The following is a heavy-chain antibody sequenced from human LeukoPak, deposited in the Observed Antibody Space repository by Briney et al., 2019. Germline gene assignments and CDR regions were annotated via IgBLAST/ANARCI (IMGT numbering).Heavy chain of an antibody. J-gene: IGHJ4*02. CDR1: GYTFTGYY. V-gene: IGHV1-2*02. CDR2: INPNSGGT. Sequence: ASVKVSCKASGYTFTGYYMHWVRQAPGQGLEWMGWINPNSGGTNYAQKFQGRVTMTRDTSISTAYMELSRLRSDDTAVYYCARGSLWFGELCDYWGQGTLVTVSS. CDR3: ARGSLWFGELCDY. D-gene: IGHD3-10*01.